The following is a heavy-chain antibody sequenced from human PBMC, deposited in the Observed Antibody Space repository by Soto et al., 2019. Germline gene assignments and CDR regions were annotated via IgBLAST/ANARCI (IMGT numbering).Heavy chain of an antibody. V-gene: IGHV3-7*01. Sequence: LRLSCAASGFIFSSYWMSWVRQAPGKGLEWVVSIKHDAGETYYLDSVKGRFTVSRDNAKNSLYLQMDSLRVEDTAMYYCARDVVKRSYSDFWSGSLFWGQGSLVTVSS. CDR1: GFIFSSYW. J-gene: IGHJ4*02. D-gene: IGHD3-3*01. CDR3: ARDVVKRSYSDFWSGSLF. CDR2: IKHDAGET.